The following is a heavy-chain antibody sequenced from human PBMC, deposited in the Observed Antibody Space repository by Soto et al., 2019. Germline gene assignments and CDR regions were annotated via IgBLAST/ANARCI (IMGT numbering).Heavy chain of an antibody. V-gene: IGHV4-31*03. CDR3: ARDQIVADYYDAFDI. D-gene: IGHD3-22*01. CDR1: GGSISSGGYY. Sequence: QVQLQESGPGLVKPSQTLSLTCTVSGGSISSGGYYWSWIRQHPGKGLEWIGYIYYSGSTYYNPFLKSRVTISVDTSKNQFSLKLSSVTAADTAVYYCARDQIVADYYDAFDIWGQGTMVTVSS. J-gene: IGHJ3*02. CDR2: IYYSGST.